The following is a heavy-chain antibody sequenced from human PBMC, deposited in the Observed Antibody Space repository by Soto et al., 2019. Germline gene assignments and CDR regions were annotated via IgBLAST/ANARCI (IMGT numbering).Heavy chain of an antibody. V-gene: IGHV1-2*02. CDR2: INPNSGGT. CDR3: ARDHYYDFWRGSHTGYYYYGMDV. Sequence: RASVKVSCKASGYTFTGSYMHWVRQAPGQGLEWMGWINPNSGGTNYAQKFQGRVTMTRDTSISTAYMERSRLRSDDTAVYYCARDHYYDFWRGSHTGYYYYGMDVWGQGTTVTVSS. CDR1: GYTFTGSY. D-gene: IGHD3-3*01. J-gene: IGHJ6*02.